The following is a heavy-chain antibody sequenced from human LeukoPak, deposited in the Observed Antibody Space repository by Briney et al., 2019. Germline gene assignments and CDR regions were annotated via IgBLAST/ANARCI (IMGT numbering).Heavy chain of an antibody. Sequence: WASVKVSCKASGYTFTSYGISWVRRAPGQGLEWMGWISAYNGNTNYAQKLQGRVTMTTDTSTSTAYMELRSLRSDDTAVYYCATDETGSGCFYNYYGMDIWGQGTTVTVSS. V-gene: IGHV1-18*01. CDR1: GYTFTSYG. CDR2: ISAYNGNT. J-gene: IGHJ6*02. CDR3: ATDETGSGCFYNYYGMDI. D-gene: IGHD6-19*01.